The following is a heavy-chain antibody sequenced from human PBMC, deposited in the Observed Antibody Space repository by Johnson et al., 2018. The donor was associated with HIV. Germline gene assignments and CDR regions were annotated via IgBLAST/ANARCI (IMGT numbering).Heavy chain of an antibody. CDR3: GRVADYYDSIAGLNAFDI. Sequence: QVQLVESGGGVVQPGRSLRLSCAASGFTFSSYAMHWVRQAPGKGLEWVAVISYDGSTIYHADSVKGRFTISRDNAKNSLYLQMNSLRAEDTAVYYCGRVADYYDSIAGLNAFDIWGQGTMVTVPS. CDR1: GFTFSSYA. J-gene: IGHJ3*02. CDR2: ISYDGSTI. D-gene: IGHD3-22*01. V-gene: IGHV3-30*04.